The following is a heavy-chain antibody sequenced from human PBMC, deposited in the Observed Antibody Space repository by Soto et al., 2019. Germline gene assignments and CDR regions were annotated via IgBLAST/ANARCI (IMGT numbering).Heavy chain of an antibody. J-gene: IGHJ3*02. CDR1: GFTFSDHY. D-gene: IGHD6-19*01. CDR3: ARDDSVAGFDI. Sequence: PGGSLRLSCAASGFTFSDHYMDWVRQAPGKGLEWVGRTRNKANSYTTEYAASVKGRFTISRDDSKNSLYLQMNSLKTEDTAVYYCARDDSVAGFDIWGQGTMVTVSS. CDR2: TRNKANSYTT. V-gene: IGHV3-72*01.